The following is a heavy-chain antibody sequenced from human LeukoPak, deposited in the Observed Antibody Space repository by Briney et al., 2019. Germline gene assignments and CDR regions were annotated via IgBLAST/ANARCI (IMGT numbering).Heavy chain of an antibody. J-gene: IGHJ4*02. CDR3: AKDRLGSHYGGAFDY. V-gene: IGHV3-30*02. CDR2: IRYDGSNK. CDR1: GFTFNRDW. Sequence: GGSLRLSCTASGFTFNRDWTAWVRQAPGKGLEWVAFIRYDGSNKYYADSVKGRFTVSRDDSKSTLYLQMNSLRPEDTAVYYCAKDRLGSHYGGAFDYWGQGTLVTVSS. D-gene: IGHD4/OR15-4a*01.